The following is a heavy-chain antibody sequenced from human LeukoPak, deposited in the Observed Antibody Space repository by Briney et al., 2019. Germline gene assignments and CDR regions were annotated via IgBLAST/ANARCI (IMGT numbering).Heavy chain of an antibody. Sequence: GSSVKVSCKASGGTFSSYAISWVRQAPGQGLEWMGGIIPIFGTANYAQKLQGRVTMTTDTSTSTAYMELRSLRSDDTAVYYCARDPRGGKQPARYYYGMDVWGQGTTVTVSS. CDR2: IIPIFGTA. J-gene: IGHJ6*02. CDR3: ARDPRGGKQPARYYYGMDV. CDR1: GGTFSSYA. V-gene: IGHV1-69*05. D-gene: IGHD4-23*01.